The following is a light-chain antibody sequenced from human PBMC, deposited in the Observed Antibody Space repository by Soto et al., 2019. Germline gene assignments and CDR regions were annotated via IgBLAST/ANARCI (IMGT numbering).Light chain of an antibody. Sequence: EIVLTQSPATLSLSPGERAALSCRASQSVSSYLAWYQQKPGQAPRLLIYDASKRATGIPARFSGSGSGTDFTLTISSLEREDFAVYYCQHRSNWRSTFGGGTKVEIK. J-gene: IGKJ4*01. CDR1: QSVSSY. CDR3: QHRSNWRST. V-gene: IGKV3-11*01. CDR2: DAS.